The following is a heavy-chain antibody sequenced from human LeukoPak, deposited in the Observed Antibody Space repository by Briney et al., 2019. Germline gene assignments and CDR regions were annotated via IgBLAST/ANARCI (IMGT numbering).Heavy chain of an antibody. D-gene: IGHD2-2*01. CDR2: IYHSGST. CDR3: ARVPAAMDYYYYGMDV. CDR1: GGSISSSNW. J-gene: IGHJ6*02. Sequence: SETLSLTCAVSGGSISSSNWWSWLRQPPGKGLEWIGEIYHSGSTNYNPSLKSRVTISVDKSKNQFSLKLNSVTAADTAVYYCARVPAAMDYYYYGMDVWGQGTTVTVSS. V-gene: IGHV4-4*02.